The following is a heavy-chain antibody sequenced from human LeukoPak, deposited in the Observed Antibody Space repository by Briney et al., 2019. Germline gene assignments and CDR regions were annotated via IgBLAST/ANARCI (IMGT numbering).Heavy chain of an antibody. Sequence: PGGSLRLSCAASGFIFDDYSVHWVRQAPGKGLEWVSGISWNGGSIGYADSVKGRFTISRDNDKKYLYLQMNSLRAEDTALYYCASLQMRYLYYYMDVWGKGTTVTVSS. CDR2: ISWNGGSI. V-gene: IGHV3-9*01. J-gene: IGHJ6*03. CDR1: GFIFDDYS. CDR3: ASLQMRYLYYYMDV. D-gene: IGHD1-1*01.